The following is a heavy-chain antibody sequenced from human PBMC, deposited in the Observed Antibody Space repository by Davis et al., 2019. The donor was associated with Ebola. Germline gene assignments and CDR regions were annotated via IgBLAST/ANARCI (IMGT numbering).Heavy chain of an antibody. CDR3: TTRTITIFGVVITEIDY. CDR2: IKSKTDGGTT. V-gene: IGHV3-15*07. CDR1: GFTFSSYS. D-gene: IGHD3-3*01. Sequence: PGGSLRLSCAASGFTFSSYSMNWVRQAPGKGLEWVGRIKSKTDGGTTDYAAPVKGRFTISRDDSKNTLYLQMNSLKTEDTAVYYCTTRTITIFGVVITEIDYWGQGTLVTVSS. J-gene: IGHJ4*02.